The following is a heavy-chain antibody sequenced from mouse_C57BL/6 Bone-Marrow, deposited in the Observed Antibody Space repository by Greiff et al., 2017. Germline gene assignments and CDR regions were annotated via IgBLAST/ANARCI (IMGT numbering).Heavy chain of an antibody. CDR1: GYTFTSYW. CDR3: ARFVSD. CDR2: IDPEDGET. Sequence: VQLKQPGAELVKPGASVKLSCKASGYTFTSYWMHWVKQRPGQGLEWIGMIDPEDGETKYAPKFQGKATITADTSSNTAYLQLSSLTSEDTAVYYCARFVSDWGQGTTLTVSS. V-gene: IGHV14-2*01. J-gene: IGHJ2*01.